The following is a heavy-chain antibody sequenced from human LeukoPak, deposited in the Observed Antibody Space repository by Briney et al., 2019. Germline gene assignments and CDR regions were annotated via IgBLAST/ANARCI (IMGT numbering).Heavy chain of an antibody. V-gene: IGHV1-2*06. D-gene: IGHD3-10*01. Sequence: ASVKVSCKASGYTFTSYGISWVRQAPGQGLEWMGRINPNSGGTNYAQKFQGRVTMTRDTSISTAYMELSRLRSDDTAVYYCARDRSTMVRGVISVQDYWGQGTLVTVSS. J-gene: IGHJ4*02. CDR2: INPNSGGT. CDR1: GYTFTSYG. CDR3: ARDRSTMVRGVISVQDY.